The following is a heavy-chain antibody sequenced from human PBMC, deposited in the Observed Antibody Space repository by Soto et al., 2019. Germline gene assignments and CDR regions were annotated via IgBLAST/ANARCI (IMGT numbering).Heavy chain of an antibody. CDR3: ARGGWSSWFDL. D-gene: IGHD2-2*01. V-gene: IGHV4-59*01. Sequence: SETLSLTCTVSGGSISSYYWSWIRQPPGKGLEWVGYIYYSGSTNYNPSLKSRVTISVDTSKNQFSLKLSSVTAADTAVYYCARGGWSSWFDLWGQGTLVTVSS. CDR1: GGSISSYY. CDR2: IYYSGST. J-gene: IGHJ5*02.